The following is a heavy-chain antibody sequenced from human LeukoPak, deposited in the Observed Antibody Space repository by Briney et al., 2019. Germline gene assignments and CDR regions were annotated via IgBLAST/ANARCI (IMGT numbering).Heavy chain of an antibody. D-gene: IGHD3-10*01. Sequence: ASVKVSCKASGYTFTSYGISWVRQAPGQGLEWMGWISAHNGDTNYAQNLQGRVTMTTDTSTSTAYMELRSLRSDDTAVFYCARTSGEVYFYYGMDVWGQGTTVTVSS. J-gene: IGHJ6*02. V-gene: IGHV1-18*01. CDR2: ISAHNGDT. CDR1: GYTFTSYG. CDR3: ARTSGEVYFYYGMDV.